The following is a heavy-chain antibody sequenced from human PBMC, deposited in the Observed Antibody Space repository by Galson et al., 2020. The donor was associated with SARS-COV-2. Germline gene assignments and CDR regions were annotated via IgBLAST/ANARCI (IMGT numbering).Heavy chain of an antibody. J-gene: IGHJ6*02. V-gene: IGHV4-34*01. D-gene: IGHD4-17*01. CDR1: GGSFSGYY. CDR2: INHSGST. Sequence: ETSETLSHTCAVYGGSFSGYYWSWIRQPPGKGLEWIGEINHSGSTNYNPSLKSRVTISVDTSKNQFSLKLSSVTAADTAVYYCERDRTVTTLYYYYYGMDVWGQGTTVTVSS. CDR3: ERDRTVTTLYYYYYGMDV.